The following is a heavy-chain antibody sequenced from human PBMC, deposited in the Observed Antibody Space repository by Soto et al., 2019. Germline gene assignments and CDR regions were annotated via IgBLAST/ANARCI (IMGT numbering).Heavy chain of an antibody. V-gene: IGHV3-7*03. Sequence: QPGGSLRLSCAASGFTFSGYWMSWVRQAPGKGLEWVANINEDGSQKNYVDSVGGRFTISRDNAQNSLFLQMNSLRPEDTAVFYCAKGGWLDDWGPGTLVTVSS. CDR1: GFTFSGYW. CDR3: AKGGWLDD. CDR2: INEDGSQK. J-gene: IGHJ5*02.